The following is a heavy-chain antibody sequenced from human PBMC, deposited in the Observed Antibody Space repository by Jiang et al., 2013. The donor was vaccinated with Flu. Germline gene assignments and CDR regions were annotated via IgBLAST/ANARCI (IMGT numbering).Heavy chain of an antibody. CDR3: AKDSAARRGYAFDI. V-gene: IGHV3-43D*03. J-gene: IGHJ3*02. D-gene: IGHD6-6*01. CDR2: ISWDGGST. Sequence: ISWDGGSTYYADSVKGRFTISRDNSKNSLYLQMNSLRAEDTALYYCAKDSAARRGYAFDIWGQGTMVTVSS.